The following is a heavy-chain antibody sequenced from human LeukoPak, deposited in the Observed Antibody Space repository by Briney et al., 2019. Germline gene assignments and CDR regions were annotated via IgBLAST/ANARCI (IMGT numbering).Heavy chain of an antibody. J-gene: IGHJ4*02. V-gene: IGHV1-8*02. CDR1: GYTFTGYY. CDR3: ARGLRSSQRVHYIDL. CDR2: SNPKSGDS. Sequence: ASVKVSCKASGYTFTGYYMHWVRQAPGQGLEWMGWSNPKSGDSGFLRNFQARVTVTTNISINTTYMELRSLRSDDTALYFCARGLRSSQRVHYIDLWGQGTLVTVSS.